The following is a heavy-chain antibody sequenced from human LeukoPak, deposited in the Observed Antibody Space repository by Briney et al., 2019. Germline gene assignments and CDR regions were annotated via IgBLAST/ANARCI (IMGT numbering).Heavy chain of an antibody. CDR1: GYTFTGYY. CDR3: ASVEMATINW. D-gene: IGHD5-24*01. Sequence: ASVKVSCKASGYTFTGYYMHWVRQAPGQGLEWMGWINPNSGGTNYAQEFRGRVTMTRDASIGTAYMELSSLRSDDTAVYYCASVEMATINWWGQGTLVTVSS. V-gene: IGHV1-2*02. J-gene: IGHJ4*02. CDR2: INPNSGGT.